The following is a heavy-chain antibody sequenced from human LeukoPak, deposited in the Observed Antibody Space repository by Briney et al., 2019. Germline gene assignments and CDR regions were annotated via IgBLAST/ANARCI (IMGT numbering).Heavy chain of an antibody. Sequence: GGSLRLSCAASGFTFSSYWMSWVRQAPGKGLEWVANIKQDGSEKYYVDSVKGRFTISRDNAKNSLYLQMNSLRAEDTAVYYCAKGVAAQENWFDPWGQGTLVTVSS. D-gene: IGHD2-15*01. CDR1: GFTFSSYW. CDR3: AKGVAAQENWFDP. J-gene: IGHJ5*02. V-gene: IGHV3-7*03. CDR2: IKQDGSEK.